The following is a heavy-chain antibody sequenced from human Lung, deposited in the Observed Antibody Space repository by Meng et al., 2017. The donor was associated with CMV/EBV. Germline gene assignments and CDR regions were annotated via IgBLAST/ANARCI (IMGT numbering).Heavy chain of an antibody. V-gene: IGHV1-69*12. D-gene: IGHD1-26*01. CDR2: IIPIFGPA. CDR3: AFRGTTNRGRYLDF. J-gene: IGHJ4*02. Sequence: QVQLKQSCGKVKKPWSSVMVSCKASGGSFSNYAISWVRKAPGQGLEWMGGIIPIFGPANYPQKYQGRVTITADESTSTTYMDLSSLSSEDTAVYYCAFRGTTNRGRYLDFWGQGTLVTVSS. CDR1: GGSFSNYA.